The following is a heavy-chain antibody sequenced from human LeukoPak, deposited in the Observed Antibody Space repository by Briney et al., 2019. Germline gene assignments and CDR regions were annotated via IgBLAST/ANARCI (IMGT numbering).Heavy chain of an antibody. J-gene: IGHJ4*02. V-gene: IGHV4-59*08. CDR3: ARGLGVKSPIYYYGSGSYYDY. CDR2: IYYSGST. CDR1: GGSISSYY. D-gene: IGHD3-10*01. Sequence: SETLSLTCTVSGGSISSYYWSWIRQPPGKGLEWIGYIYYSGSTNYNPSLKSRVTISVDTSKNQFSLKLSSVTAADTAVYYCARGLGVKSPIYYYGSGSYYDYWGQGTLVTVSS.